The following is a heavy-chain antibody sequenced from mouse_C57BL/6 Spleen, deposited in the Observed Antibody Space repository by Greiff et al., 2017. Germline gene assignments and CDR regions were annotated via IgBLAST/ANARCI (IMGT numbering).Heavy chain of an antibody. CDR2: INPSTGGT. CDR3: ARCDDYDAVDY. J-gene: IGHJ2*01. V-gene: IGHV1-42*01. D-gene: IGHD2-4*01. Sequence: EVQLQQSGPELVKPGASVKISCKASGYSFTGYYMNWVKQSPEKSLEWIGEINPSTGGTTYNQKFKAKATLTVDKSSSTVYMQLKGLTSEDSAVYYCARCDDYDAVDYWGQGTTLTVSS. CDR1: GYSFTGYY.